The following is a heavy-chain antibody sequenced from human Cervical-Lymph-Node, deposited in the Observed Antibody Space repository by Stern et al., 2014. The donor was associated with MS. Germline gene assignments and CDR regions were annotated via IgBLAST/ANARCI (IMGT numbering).Heavy chain of an antibody. V-gene: IGHV3-33*01. CDR2: IWYDGSNK. CDR3: ARDNRRATGWFDP. D-gene: IGHD1-26*01. CDR1: GFTFSSYG. Sequence: DQLVESGGGVVQPGRSLRLSCAASGFTFSSYGMHWVRQAPGKGLEWVAVIWYDGSNKYYADSVKGRFTISRDNSKNTLYLQMNSLRAEDTAVYYCARDNRRATGWFDPWGQGTLVTVSS. J-gene: IGHJ5*02.